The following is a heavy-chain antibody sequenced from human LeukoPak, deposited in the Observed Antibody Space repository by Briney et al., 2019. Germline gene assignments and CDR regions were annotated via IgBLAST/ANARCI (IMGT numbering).Heavy chain of an antibody. CDR1: GYIFTSYG. CDR3: ARVVVLRYFDPVSGGQGTTVDY. V-gene: IGHV1-18*01. D-gene: IGHD3-9*01. J-gene: IGHJ4*02. CDR2: ISAYNGNT. Sequence: ASVKVSCKASGYIFTSYGISWVRQAPGQGLEWMGWISAYNGNTNYAQKLQGRVTMTTDTSTSTAYMELRSLRSDDTAVYYCARVVVLRYFDPVSGGQGTTVDYWGQGTLVTVSS.